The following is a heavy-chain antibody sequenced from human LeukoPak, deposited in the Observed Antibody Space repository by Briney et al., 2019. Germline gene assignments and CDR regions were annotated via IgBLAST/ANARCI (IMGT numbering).Heavy chain of an antibody. V-gene: IGHV5-51*01. CDR2: IYPGDSNT. D-gene: IGHD5-18*01. J-gene: IGHJ4*02. Sequence: GESLKISCKVSGYRFTSYWIAWVRQMPGKGLEWMGIIYPGDSNTKYSPSVEGQVTISVDKSISTAYLQWSSLKASDTALYYCARLGYHFGQGDYWGQGTLVTVSS. CDR3: ARLGYHFGQGDY. CDR1: GYRFTSYW.